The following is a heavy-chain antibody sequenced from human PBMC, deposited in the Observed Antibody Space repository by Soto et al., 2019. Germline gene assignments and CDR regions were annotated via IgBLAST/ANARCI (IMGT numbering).Heavy chain of an antibody. CDR2: IGAADDP. J-gene: IGHJ6*02. D-gene: IGHD2-2*02. V-gene: IGHV3-13*05. Sequence: GGSLRLSCAASGFEFSGYYMTWIRQAPGKGLEWVSAIGAADDPYYLGSVKGRFTISRDNAKNSVYLQMDGLRAGDSALYYCARAYTGRLPRRADYYYAMDVWGQGTTVTVSS. CDR1: GFEFSGYY. CDR3: ARAYTGRLPRRADYYYAMDV.